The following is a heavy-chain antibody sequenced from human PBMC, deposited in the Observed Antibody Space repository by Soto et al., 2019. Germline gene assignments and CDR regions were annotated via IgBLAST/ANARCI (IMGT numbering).Heavy chain of an antibody. Sequence: QVQLRESGPGLVKPSETLSLTCTVSGDSISSYYWSWIRQPPGKGLEWIGSIDNSGHTNYNPSLKGRVTISVATSKSQFSLGLSSVTAADTAVYYCASGSGWFLDYWGQGTLDTVSS. CDR2: IDNSGHT. D-gene: IGHD6-19*01. CDR3: ASGSGWFLDY. J-gene: IGHJ4*02. V-gene: IGHV4-59*08. CDR1: GDSISSYY.